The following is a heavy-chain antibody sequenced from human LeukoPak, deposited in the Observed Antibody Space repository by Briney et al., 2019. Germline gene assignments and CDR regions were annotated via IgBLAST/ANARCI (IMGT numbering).Heavy chain of an antibody. J-gene: IGHJ3*01. D-gene: IGHD1-26*01. CDR2: ISSSSSYI. CDR1: GFTFSSYS. V-gene: IGHV3-21*01. Sequence: GGSLRLSCAASGFTFSSYSMNWVRQAPGKGLEWVSSISSSSSYIYYADSVKGRFTISRDNAKNSLYLQMNSLRAEDTAVYYCARPTPYSWSHEIVANAFDVWGQGTMVTVSS. CDR3: ARPTPYSWSHEIVANAFDV.